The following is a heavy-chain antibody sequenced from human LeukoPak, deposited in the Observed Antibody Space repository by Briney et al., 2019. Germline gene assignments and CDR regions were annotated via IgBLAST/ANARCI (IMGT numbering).Heavy chain of an antibody. D-gene: IGHD6-19*01. Sequence: GGSLRLSCVVSGFSFSNAWMTWVRQAPGKGLEWVGRIKSKTNGGTPDYAAPVKGRFTISRDDSKSTLYLQMNSLETEDTATYYCATEGGSGWYGHFDHWGQGTLVTVSS. CDR3: ATEGGSGWYGHFDH. CDR2: IKSKTNGGTP. J-gene: IGHJ4*02. CDR1: GFSFSNAW. V-gene: IGHV3-15*01.